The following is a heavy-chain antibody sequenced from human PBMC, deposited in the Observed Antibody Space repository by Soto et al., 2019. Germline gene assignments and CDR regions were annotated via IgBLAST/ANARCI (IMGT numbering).Heavy chain of an antibody. D-gene: IGHD3-10*01. Sequence: QVQLVQSGPEVKKPGSSVRVSCTASGGTFSSYTINWVRQVPGQGPEWMGRSIPMLGMSNYAQKFQGRVMMIADKSTNTVYMELSSPRSEDTAIYYCATNYGSGSAHFDYWGQGTLVTVSS. CDR3: ATNYGSGSAHFDY. CDR2: SIPMLGMS. CDR1: GGTFSSYT. J-gene: IGHJ4*02. V-gene: IGHV1-69*02.